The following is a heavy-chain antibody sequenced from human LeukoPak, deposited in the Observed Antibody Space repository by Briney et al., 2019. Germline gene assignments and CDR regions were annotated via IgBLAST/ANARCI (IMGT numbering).Heavy chain of an antibody. V-gene: IGHV3-23*01. D-gene: IGHD6-13*01. CDR3: AKNWYSSSL. CDR2: ISASGVTT. J-gene: IGHJ4*02. CDR1: GFTFSNSG. Sequence: GGSLRLSCAASGFTFSNSGMSWVRQAPGKGLEWVSTISASGVTTYYADSVKGRFTISRDNSKNTLYLQLNSLRAEDTAVYYCAKNWYSSSLWGQGTLVTASS.